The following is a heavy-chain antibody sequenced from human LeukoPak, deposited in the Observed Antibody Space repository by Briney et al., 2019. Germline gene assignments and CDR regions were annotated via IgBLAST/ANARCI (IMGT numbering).Heavy chain of an antibody. Sequence: SETLSLTCDVSGDSISGSNWWNWVRQPPGKGLEWIGGIYHSGSTNYNPSLKSRVTMSVDKSKNQFSLKLSSVTAADTAVYYCARGAATAFDYWGQGTLVTVSS. CDR1: GDSISGSNW. CDR3: ARGAATAFDY. V-gene: IGHV4-4*02. J-gene: IGHJ4*02. CDR2: IYHSGST. D-gene: IGHD6-13*01.